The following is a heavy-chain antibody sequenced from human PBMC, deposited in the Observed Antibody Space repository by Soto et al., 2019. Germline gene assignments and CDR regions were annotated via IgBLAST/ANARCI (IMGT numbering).Heavy chain of an antibody. Sequence: GESLKISCKGSGYSFTSYWIGWVRQMPGKGLEWMGIIYPGDSDTRYSPSFQGQVTISADKSISTAYLQWSSLKASDTAMYYCARLERSGLEFPTQGKGNYYFDYWGQGTLVTVSS. CDR2: IYPGDSDT. CDR1: GYSFTSYW. J-gene: IGHJ4*02. D-gene: IGHD1-1*01. V-gene: IGHV5-51*01. CDR3: ARLERSGLEFPTQGKGNYYFDY.